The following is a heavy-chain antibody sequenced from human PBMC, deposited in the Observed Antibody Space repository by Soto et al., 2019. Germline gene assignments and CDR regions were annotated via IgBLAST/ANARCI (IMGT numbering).Heavy chain of an antibody. D-gene: IGHD6-13*01. CDR2: INAGNGNT. J-gene: IGHJ4*02. CDR3: ARAPGGPGIAEY. Sequence: QVQLVQSGAEEKKPGASVKVSCKASGYTFTSYAMDWVRQAPGQRLEWMGWINAGNGNTKYLQKFQGRVTITRDTSASTAYMELSSLRSEDTAVYYCARAPGGPGIAEYWGQGTLVTVSS. V-gene: IGHV1-3*05. CDR1: GYTFTSYA.